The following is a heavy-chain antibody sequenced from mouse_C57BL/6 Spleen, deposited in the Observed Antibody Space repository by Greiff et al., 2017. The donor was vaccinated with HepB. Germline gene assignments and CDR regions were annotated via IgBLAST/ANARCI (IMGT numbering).Heavy chain of an antibody. D-gene: IGHD2-4*01. J-gene: IGHJ1*03. V-gene: IGHV8-12*01. CDR1: GFSLSTSGMG. CDR3: ARNYYDYVGYFDV. Sequence: QVTLKESGPGILQSSQTLSLTCSFSGFSLSTSGMGVSWIRQPSGKGLEWLAHIYWDDDKRYNPSLKSRLTISKDTSRNQLFLKITSVDTADTATYYCARNYYDYVGYFDVWGTGTTVTVSS. CDR2: IYWDDDK.